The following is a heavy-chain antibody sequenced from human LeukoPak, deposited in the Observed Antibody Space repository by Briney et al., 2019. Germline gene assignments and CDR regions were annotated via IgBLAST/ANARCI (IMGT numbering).Heavy chain of an antibody. CDR1: GYTFTNYD. CDR2: MNPNSGNT. V-gene: IGHV1-8*01. J-gene: IGHJ6*02. Sequence: ASVKVSCKASGYTFTNYDINWVRQATGQGLEWMGWMNPNSGNTGYAQKFQGRVTMTRNTSISTAYMELSSLRSEDTAVYYCARGGRGRYYYGMDVWGQGTTVTVSS. CDR3: ARGGRGRYYYGMDV.